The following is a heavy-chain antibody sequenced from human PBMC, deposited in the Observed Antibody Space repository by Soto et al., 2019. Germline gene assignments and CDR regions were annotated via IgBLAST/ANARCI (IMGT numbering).Heavy chain of an antibody. CDR3: ARDHFIQLREGVYFDY. CDR2: IIPIFGTA. V-gene: IGHV1-69*06. D-gene: IGHD5-18*01. Sequence: QVQLVQSGAEVKKPGSSVKVSCKASGGTFSSYAISWVRQAPGQGLEWMGGIIPIFGTANYAQKLQGRVTMTTGTSTSTAYMELRSLRSDDTAVYYCARDHFIQLREGVYFDYWGQGTLVTVSS. CDR1: GGTFSSYA. J-gene: IGHJ4*02.